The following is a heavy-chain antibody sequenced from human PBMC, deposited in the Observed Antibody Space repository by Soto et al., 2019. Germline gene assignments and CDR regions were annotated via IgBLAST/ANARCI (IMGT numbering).Heavy chain of an antibody. J-gene: IGHJ4*02. D-gene: IGHD5-18*01. Sequence: VQLVESGGGVVQPGRSLRLSCAASGFTFSSYGMHWVRQAPGKGLEWVAVIWYDGSNKYYADSVKGRFTISRDNSKNTLYLQMNSLRAEDTAVYYCARDATSGYSYGGDYWGQGTLVTVSS. CDR3: ARDATSGYSYGGDY. CDR1: GFTFSSYG. CDR2: IWYDGSNK. V-gene: IGHV3-33*01.